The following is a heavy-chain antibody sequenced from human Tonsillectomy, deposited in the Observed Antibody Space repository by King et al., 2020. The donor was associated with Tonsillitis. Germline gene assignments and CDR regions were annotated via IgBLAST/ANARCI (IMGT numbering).Heavy chain of an antibody. CDR3: ARLVRSGEPGRGYYRMDV. D-gene: IGHD7-27*01. CDR1: GYTFTKFW. CDR2: IYPGDSDT. Sequence: QLVQSGAEVKKPGESLKISCRGSGYTFTKFWIGWVRQKPGKGLEWMGLIYPGDSDTRYSPSFQGQVSISADKSISIAYLQWSSLEASDTAMYYCARLVRSGEPGRGYYRMDVWGKGTTVTVSS. V-gene: IGHV5-51*03. J-gene: IGHJ6*04.